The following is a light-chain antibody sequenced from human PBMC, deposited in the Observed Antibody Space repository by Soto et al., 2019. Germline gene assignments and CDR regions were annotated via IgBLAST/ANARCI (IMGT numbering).Light chain of an antibody. J-gene: IGLJ1*01. CDR3: SSYTGTSAPYV. CDR1: RSDVGNYDL. CDR2: DVT. Sequence: QSALTQPASVSGSPGQSITISCTGTRSDVGNYDLVSWYQQHPGKAPVMIIYDVTNRPSGVSNRFSGSKSGNTASLTISGLQAEDEADYYCSSYTGTSAPYVLGTGTKVTVL. V-gene: IGLV2-14*02.